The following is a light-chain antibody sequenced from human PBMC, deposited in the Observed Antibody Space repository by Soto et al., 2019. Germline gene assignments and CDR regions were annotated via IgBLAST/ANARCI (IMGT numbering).Light chain of an antibody. V-gene: IGKV1-27*01. CDR1: QGISNY. Sequence: DIQMTQSPSSLSASVGDRVTITCRASQGISNYIAWYQQKPGQAPKLLVYAASTLHSGVPSRFSGSGSGTDFTLTINSLQPEDVATYSCQKYSSVPLFGPGTKVDIK. CDR2: AAS. J-gene: IGKJ3*01. CDR3: QKYSSVPL.